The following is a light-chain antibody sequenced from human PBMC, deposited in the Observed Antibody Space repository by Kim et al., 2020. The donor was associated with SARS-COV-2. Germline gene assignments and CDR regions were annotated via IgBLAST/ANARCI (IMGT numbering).Light chain of an antibody. CDR2: EDI. J-gene: IGLJ2*01. Sequence: SMSPGQTARLPCSGDKLGDKYACWYQQKPCQSPVLVIYEDIKRPSGIPERFSGSNSGNTATLTISGTQAMDEADYYCQAWDRSTVVFGGGTQLTVL. CDR3: QAWDRSTVV. CDR1: KLGDKY. V-gene: IGLV3-1*01.